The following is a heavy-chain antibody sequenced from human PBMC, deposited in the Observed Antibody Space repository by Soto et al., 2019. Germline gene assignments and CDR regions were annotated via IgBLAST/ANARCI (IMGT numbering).Heavy chain of an antibody. Sequence: QVQLVQSGAEVKKPGASVKVSCKASGYTFTSYDINWVRQATGQGLEWMGWMNPNRGNTGYAQTFQGRFTMTRNTSKNTAYIELSSLRSEDTAVYYCARGKVDGGPDYLGQGPLVTLSP. CDR3: ARGKVDGGPDY. J-gene: IGHJ4*02. D-gene: IGHD2-15*01. V-gene: IGHV1-8*01. CDR1: GYTFTSYD. CDR2: MNPNRGNT.